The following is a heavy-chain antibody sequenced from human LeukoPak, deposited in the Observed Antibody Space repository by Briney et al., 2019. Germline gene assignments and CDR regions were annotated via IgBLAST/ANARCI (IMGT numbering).Heavy chain of an antibody. CDR3: ARTVRGRYYDSSGYPDH. Sequence: GGSLRLSCAASGFTFSSYEMNWVRQAPGKGLEWVSYISSSGSTIYYVDSVKGRFTISRDNAKNSLYLQMNSLRAEDTAVYYCARTVRGRYYDSSGYPDHRGQGTLVTVSS. D-gene: IGHD3-22*01. CDR1: GFTFSSYE. J-gene: IGHJ5*02. V-gene: IGHV3-48*03. CDR2: ISSSGSTI.